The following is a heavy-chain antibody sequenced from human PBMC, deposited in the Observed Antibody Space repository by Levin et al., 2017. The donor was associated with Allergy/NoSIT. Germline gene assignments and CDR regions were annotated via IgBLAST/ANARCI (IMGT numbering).Heavy chain of an antibody. CDR2: INPNSGGT. D-gene: IGHD1-26*01. Sequence: ASVKVSCKASGYTFTGYYMHWVRQAPGQGLEWMGWINPNSGGTNYAQKFQGRVTMTRDTSISTAYMELSRLRSDDTAVYYCARDRSGSSAPGYWGQGTLVTVSS. V-gene: IGHV1-2*02. CDR3: ARDRSGSSAPGY. CDR1: GYTFTGYY. J-gene: IGHJ4*02.